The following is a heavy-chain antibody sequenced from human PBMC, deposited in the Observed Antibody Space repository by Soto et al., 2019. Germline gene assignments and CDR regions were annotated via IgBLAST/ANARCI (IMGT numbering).Heavy chain of an antibody. CDR2: IYYSGST. CDR1: GGSISSYY. V-gene: IGHV4-59*01. J-gene: IGHJ5*02. Sequence: SETLSLTCTVSGGSISSYYWSWIRQPPGKGLEWIGYIYYSGSTNYNPSLKSRVTIPVDTSKNQFSLKLSSVTAADTAVYYCAGIPAAGLLWFDPWGQGTLVTVSS. CDR3: AGIPAAGLLWFDP. D-gene: IGHD6-13*01.